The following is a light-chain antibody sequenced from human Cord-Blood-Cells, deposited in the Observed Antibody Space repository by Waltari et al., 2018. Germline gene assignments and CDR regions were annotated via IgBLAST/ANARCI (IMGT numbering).Light chain of an antibody. J-gene: IGKJ1*01. Sequence: EIVLTQSPAIISFSPGERATLSCRASQSVSSYLAWYQQKPGQAPRLLIYDASNRATGIPARFSGSGSGTDFTLTISSLEPEDFAVYYCQQRSNWPWTFGQGTKVEIE. V-gene: IGKV3-11*01. CDR3: QQRSNWPWT. CDR2: DAS. CDR1: QSVSSY.